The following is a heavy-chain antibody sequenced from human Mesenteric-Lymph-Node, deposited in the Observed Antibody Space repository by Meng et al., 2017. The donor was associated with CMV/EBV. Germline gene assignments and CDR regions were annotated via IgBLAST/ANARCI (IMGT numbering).Heavy chain of an antibody. Sequence: GGSLRLSCAASGFTFSSYWMIWVRQTPGKGLEWVANIKQDGREKHYVDSVKGRFTISRDNAKNSLYLQMSSLRAEDTAVYYCARDSRGASTSLDVWGQGTTVTVSS. CDR1: GFTFSSYW. D-gene: IGHD2-2*01. CDR3: ARDSRGASTSLDV. V-gene: IGHV3-7*01. J-gene: IGHJ6*02. CDR2: IKQDGREK.